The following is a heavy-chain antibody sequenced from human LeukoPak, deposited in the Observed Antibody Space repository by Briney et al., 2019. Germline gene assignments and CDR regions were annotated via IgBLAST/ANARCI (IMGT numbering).Heavy chain of an antibody. Sequence: PSETLSLTCAVYGGSFSGYYWSWIRQPPGKGLEWIGEINHSGSTNYNPSLKSRVTISVDTSKNQFSLKLSSVTAADTAVYYCARGGWVVPAASSYYYYYMGVWGKGTTVTVSS. CDR2: INHSGST. V-gene: IGHV4-34*01. D-gene: IGHD2-2*01. CDR1: GGSFSGYY. J-gene: IGHJ6*03. CDR3: ARGGWVVPAASSYYYYYMGV.